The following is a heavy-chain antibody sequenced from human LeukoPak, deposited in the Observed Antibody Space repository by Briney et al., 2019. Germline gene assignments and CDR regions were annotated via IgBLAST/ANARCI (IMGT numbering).Heavy chain of an antibody. CDR2: INWNGGST. J-gene: IGHJ6*03. Sequence: GGSLRLSCAASGFTFDDYGMSWVRQAPGKGLEWFSGINWNGGSTGYADSVKGRFTISRDNAKNSLYLQMNSLRAEDTALYYCARISDFYYYYMDVWGKGTTVTVSS. CDR3: ARISDFYYYYMDV. V-gene: IGHV3-20*04. CDR1: GFTFDDYG.